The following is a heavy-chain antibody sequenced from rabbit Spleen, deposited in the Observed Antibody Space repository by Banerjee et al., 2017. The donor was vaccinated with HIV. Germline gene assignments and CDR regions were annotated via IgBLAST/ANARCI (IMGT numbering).Heavy chain of an antibody. Sequence: QEQLVESGGGLVQPGGSLTLTCKASGLSFSDRDVMCWVRQAPGKGLEWIACMNTATGKPVYANWAKGRFAISKPSSTTVTLQMTSLTDADTATYFCARDRANIGGDYGPYYVDLWGPGTLVTVS. CDR2: MNTATGKP. D-gene: IGHD2-1*01. CDR1: GLSFSDRDV. CDR3: ARDRANIGGDYGPYYVDL. V-gene: IGHV1S45*01. J-gene: IGHJ4*01.